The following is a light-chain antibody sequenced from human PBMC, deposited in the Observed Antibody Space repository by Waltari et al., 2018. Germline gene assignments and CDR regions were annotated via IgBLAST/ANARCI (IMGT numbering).Light chain of an antibody. CDR2: DAF. CDR3: QQRANWPIT. V-gene: IGKV3-11*01. J-gene: IGKJ5*01. Sequence: EIVLTQSPATLSLSPGERATLPCRASQSVSSYLIWYQQKPGQAPRLLIYDAFNRATGIPARFSGSGSGTDFTLTISSLEPEDFAVYYCQQRANWPITFGQGTRLEIK. CDR1: QSVSSY.